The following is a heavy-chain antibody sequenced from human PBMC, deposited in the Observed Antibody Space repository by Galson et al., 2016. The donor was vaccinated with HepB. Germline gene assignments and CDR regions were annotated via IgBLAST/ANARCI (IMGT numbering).Heavy chain of an antibody. CDR1: GYTFSSYG. D-gene: IGHD6-19*01. CDR3: ASAHAVASDYYFDY. J-gene: IGHJ4*02. CDR2: VSDFNGNR. Sequence: SVKVSCKAPGYTFSSYGISWVRQAPGQGLEWVGWVSDFNGNRNYAQKLQGRVTMTTDTSTSTAYMELRSLRSDDTAVYYCASAHAVASDYYFDYWGQGTLVTVSS. V-gene: IGHV1-18*01.